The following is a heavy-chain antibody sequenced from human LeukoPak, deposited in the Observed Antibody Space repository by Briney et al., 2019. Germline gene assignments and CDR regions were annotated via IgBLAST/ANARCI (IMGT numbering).Heavy chain of an antibody. D-gene: IGHD3-3*01. CDR2: ISAYNGNT. CDR1: GYTFTSYG. V-gene: IGHV1-18*01. J-gene: IGHJ4*02. Sequence: GASVKVSCKASGYTFTSYGISWVRQAPGQGLEWMGWISAYNGNTNYAQKLQGRVTMTTDTSTSTAYMELRSLRSDDTAVYYCARALIFGVVMWWGSQYYFDYWGQGTLVTVSS. CDR3: ARALIFGVVMWWGSQYYFDY.